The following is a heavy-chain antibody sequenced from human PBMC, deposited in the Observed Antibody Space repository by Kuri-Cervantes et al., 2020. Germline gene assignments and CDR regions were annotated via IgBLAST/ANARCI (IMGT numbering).Heavy chain of an antibody. V-gene: IGHV5-51*01. D-gene: IGHD2-2*01. CDR1: GYSFTSYW. CDR3: AKQQYCSDTDCYEVFDY. J-gene: IGHJ4*02. CDR2: IYPEDSDT. Sequence: GGSLRLSCKGSGYSFTSYWIGWVRQMPGKGLEWMGIIYPEDSDTRYSPSFQGQVTISADKSIRAAYLQWSSLKASDTAMYYCAKQQYCSDTDCYEVFDYWGQGTLVTVSS.